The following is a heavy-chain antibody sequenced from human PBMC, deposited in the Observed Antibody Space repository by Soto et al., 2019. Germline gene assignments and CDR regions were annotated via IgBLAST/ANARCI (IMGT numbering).Heavy chain of an antibody. D-gene: IGHD3-10*01. CDR3: ARHNYGSGSTYFDY. V-gene: IGHV1-3*01. Sequence: ASVKVSCKASGYSFSTYVMHWVRQAPGQGLEWMGWINAGNGNTKYSQKFQGRVTITRDTSANTAYMELSSLRSEDTAVYYCARHNYGSGSTYFDYWGQGTLVTVSS. CDR1: GYSFSTYV. CDR2: INAGNGNT. J-gene: IGHJ4*02.